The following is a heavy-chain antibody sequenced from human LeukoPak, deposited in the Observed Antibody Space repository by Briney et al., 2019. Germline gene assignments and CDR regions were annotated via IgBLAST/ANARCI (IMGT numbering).Heavy chain of an antibody. Sequence: GGPLRLSCPAPGFPLGNYAMTGVGQGPGKGREGVPTVVGSGDGTFYADSVKGRFTMSRDNSKNTLYLQMSSLRAEDTAVYYCARGKAAGQVDLFDPWGQGTLVTVSS. J-gene: IGHJ5*02. CDR3: ARGKAAGQVDLFDP. CDR2: VVGSGDGT. CDR1: GFPLGNYA. V-gene: IGHV3-23*01. D-gene: IGHD6-13*01.